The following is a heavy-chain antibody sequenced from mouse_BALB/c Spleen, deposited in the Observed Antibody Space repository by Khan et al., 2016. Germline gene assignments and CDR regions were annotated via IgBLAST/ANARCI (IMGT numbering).Heavy chain of an antibody. V-gene: IGHV4-1*02. D-gene: IGHD1-2*01. Sequence: EVKLLESGGGLVQPGGSLKLSCAASGFDFSRYWMNWVRQAPGKGLEWIGEINPDSSTINYTPSLKDNFIISRDNAKNTLYLQMSKVRSEDTALYYCAREGEYGGAWVAYWGQGTLGTVSA. CDR3: AREGEYGGAWVAY. CDR1: GFDFSRYW. J-gene: IGHJ3*01. CDR2: INPDSSTI.